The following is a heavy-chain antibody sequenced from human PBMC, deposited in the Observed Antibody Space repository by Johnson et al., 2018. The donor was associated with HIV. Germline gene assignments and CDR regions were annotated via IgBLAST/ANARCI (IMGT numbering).Heavy chain of an antibody. J-gene: IGHJ3*02. CDR2: IYGGGST. V-gene: IGHV3-NL1*01. D-gene: IGHD3-16*01. Sequence: QVQLVESGGGLVQPGRSLRLSCAASGFTFSSYAMHWVRQAPGKGLEWVSIIYGGGSTYYADSVKGRFTISRDNSKNTLSLLMNSLRDEDTAVYYCVRDLGLIGPWGAFDIWGQGTRVTVSS. CDR1: GFTFSSYA. CDR3: VRDLGLIGPWGAFDI.